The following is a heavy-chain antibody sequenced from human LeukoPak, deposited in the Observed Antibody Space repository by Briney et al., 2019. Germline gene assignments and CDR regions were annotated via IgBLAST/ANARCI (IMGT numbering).Heavy chain of an antibody. Sequence: SETLSLTCAVYGGSFSGYYWSWIRQPPGKGLEWIGEINHSGSTNYNPSLKSRVTISVDTSKNQFSLKLSSVTAADTAVYYCARGTGQQLVHRAEADWYFDLWGRGTLVTVSS. CDR3: ARGTGQQLVHRAEADWYFDL. CDR1: GGSFSGYY. V-gene: IGHV4-34*01. CDR2: INHSGST. J-gene: IGHJ2*01. D-gene: IGHD6-13*01.